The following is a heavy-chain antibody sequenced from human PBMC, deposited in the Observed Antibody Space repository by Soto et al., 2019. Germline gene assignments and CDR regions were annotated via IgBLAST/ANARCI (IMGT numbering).Heavy chain of an antibody. CDR3: ARDLRGIVSQFDY. D-gene: IGHD3-16*01. V-gene: IGHV3-21*01. Sequence: GGSLRLSCGASGFTFSSYSMNWVRQAPGKGLEWVSSISSSSSYIYYADSVKGRFTISRDNTKNSLYLQMNSLRAEDTAVYYCARDLRGIVSQFDYWGQGTLVTVSS. CDR1: GFTFSSYS. J-gene: IGHJ4*02. CDR2: ISSSSSYI.